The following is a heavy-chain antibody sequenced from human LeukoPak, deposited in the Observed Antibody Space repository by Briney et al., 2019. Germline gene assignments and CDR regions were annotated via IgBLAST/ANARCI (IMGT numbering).Heavy chain of an antibody. Sequence: PSETLSLTCTVSGGSISSSSYYWGWIRQPPGKGLEWIGEINHSGSTNYNPSLKSRVTISVGTSKNQFSLKLSSVTAADTAVYYCARGPYYGSGKVLDYWGQGTLVTVSS. D-gene: IGHD3-10*01. CDR2: INHSGST. CDR3: ARGPYYGSGKVLDY. V-gene: IGHV4-39*07. J-gene: IGHJ4*02. CDR1: GGSISSSSYY.